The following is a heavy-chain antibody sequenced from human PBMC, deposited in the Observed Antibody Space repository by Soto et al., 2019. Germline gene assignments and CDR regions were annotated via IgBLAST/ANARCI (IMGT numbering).Heavy chain of an antibody. CDR3: AKDRTVTTFGNWFDP. V-gene: IGHV3-9*01. CDR1: GFTFDDYA. J-gene: IGHJ5*02. Sequence: EVQLVESGGGLVQPGRSLRLSCAASGFTFDDYAMHWVRQAPGKGLEWVSGISWNSGSIGYADSVKGRFTISRDNAKNSLYLQMNSLRAEDTALYYCAKDRTVTTFGNWFDPWGQGTLVTVS. CDR2: ISWNSGSI. D-gene: IGHD4-17*01.